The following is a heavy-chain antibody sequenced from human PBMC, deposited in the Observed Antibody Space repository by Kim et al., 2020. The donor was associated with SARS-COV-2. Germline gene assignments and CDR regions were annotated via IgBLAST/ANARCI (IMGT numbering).Heavy chain of an antibody. V-gene: IGHV1-69*13. Sequence: SVKVSCKASGGTFSSYAISWVRQAPGQGLEWMGGIIPIFGTANYAQKFQGRVTITADESTSTAYMELSSLRSEDTAVYYCAREYYDILTGYYRHKNYYYYGRDVWGQGTRVTVSS. J-gene: IGHJ6*01. CDR1: GGTFSSYA. D-gene: IGHD3-9*01. CDR2: IIPIFGTA. CDR3: AREYYDILTGYYRHKNYYYYGRDV.